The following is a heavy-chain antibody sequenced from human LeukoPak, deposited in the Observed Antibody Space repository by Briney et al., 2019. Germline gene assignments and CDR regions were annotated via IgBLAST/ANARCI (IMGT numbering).Heavy chain of an antibody. CDR3: AKDSVAASDYWFDH. CDR2: VGGNGGNT. D-gene: IGHD4-23*01. Sequence: GGSLRLSCATSGFTFSSYALSWVRQAPGKGLEWVSVVGGNGGNTYYADSVKGRFTISRDNPKNTLYLQMNRLTADDTAVYFCAKDSVAASDYWFDHLGQGTLVTVSS. CDR1: GFTFSSYA. V-gene: IGHV3-23*01. J-gene: IGHJ5*02.